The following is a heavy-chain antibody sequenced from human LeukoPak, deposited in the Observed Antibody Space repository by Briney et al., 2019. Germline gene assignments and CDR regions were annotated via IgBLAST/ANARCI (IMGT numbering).Heavy chain of an antibody. CDR2: IRSSTSSI. D-gene: IGHD2-2*01. V-gene: IGHV3-48*04. CDR3: ANHLACGSTSCPPFDS. Sequence: GGSLRLSCVASGFIFSSYSMNWVRQAPGKGLEWVSYIRSSTSSIYYADSVKGRFTISRDNAKNSLYLQMNSLRAEDTAVYYCANHLACGSTSCPPFDSWGQGTLVTVSS. J-gene: IGHJ4*02. CDR1: GFIFSSYS.